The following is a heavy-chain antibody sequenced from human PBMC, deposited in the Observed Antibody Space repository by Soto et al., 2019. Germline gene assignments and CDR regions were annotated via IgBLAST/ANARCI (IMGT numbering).Heavy chain of an antibody. CDR3: ARGYDFAGFSPYGLDV. D-gene: IGHD3-3*01. CDR2: IYYSGTT. CDR1: GTPINSADFY. V-gene: IGHV4-30-4*01. J-gene: IGHJ6*02. Sequence: PSETLSLTCTVSGTPINSADFYWTWIRQPPGKGLEWIGYIYYSGTTFHNPSLRSRIFMSVDTSKNQFSLRLNSVTAADTAVYYCARGYDFAGFSPYGLDVWGQGTTVTVSS.